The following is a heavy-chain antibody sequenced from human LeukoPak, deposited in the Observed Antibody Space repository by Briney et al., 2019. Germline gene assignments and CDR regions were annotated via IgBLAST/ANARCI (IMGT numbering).Heavy chain of an antibody. V-gene: IGHV1-46*01. J-gene: IGHJ4*02. Sequence: ASVKVSCKASGYTFTSYYMHWVRQAPGQGLEWMGIINPSGGSTSYAQKFQGRVTMTRDTSTSTVYMELSSLRSEDTAVYYCARDRVGATLKTLSFDYWGQGTLVTVSS. CDR2: INPSGGST. CDR3: ARDRVGATLKTLSFDY. D-gene: IGHD1-26*01. CDR1: GYTFTSYY.